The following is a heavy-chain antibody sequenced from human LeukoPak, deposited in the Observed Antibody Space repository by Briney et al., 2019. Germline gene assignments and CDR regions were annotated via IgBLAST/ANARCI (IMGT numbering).Heavy chain of an antibody. V-gene: IGHV1-69*05. CDR3: ARGGIVVVPASAGYNWFDP. J-gene: IGHJ5*02. D-gene: IGHD2-2*01. CDR2: IIPIFGTA. Sequence: SVKVSCKASGGTFSSYAISWVRQAPGQGLEWMGGIIPIFGTANYAQKFQSRVTITTDESTSTAYMELSSLRSEDTAVYYCARGGIVVVPASAGYNWFDPWGQGTLVTVSS. CDR1: GGTFSSYA.